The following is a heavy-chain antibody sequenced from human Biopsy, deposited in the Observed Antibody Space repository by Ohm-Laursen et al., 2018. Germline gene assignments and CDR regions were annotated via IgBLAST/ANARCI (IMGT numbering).Heavy chain of an antibody. CDR2: NIPILGTG. Sequence: VKISCKAPGGTFSNYGVNWVRQAPGQGLEWLGGNIPILGTGNYAQKFQDRVTVAADTSTSTATMELRSLRSDDTAVYYCATKLTGYFHHWGQGTPVIVSS. V-gene: IGHV1-69*13. CDR1: GGTFSNYG. D-gene: IGHD3-9*01. CDR3: ATKLTGYFHH. J-gene: IGHJ1*01.